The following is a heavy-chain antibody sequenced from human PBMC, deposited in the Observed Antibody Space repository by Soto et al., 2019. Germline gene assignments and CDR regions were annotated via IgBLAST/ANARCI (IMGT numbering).Heavy chain of an antibody. V-gene: IGHV3-21*01. Sequence: LRLSCVASGFALTTYTMNWVRQGPGTGLEWVSSINGRSNYKHYSDSVKGRFTVSRDNAQNSLFLQMSRLGPEDTAVYYCVREDGVVGASSAFDSWGQGTLVTVSS. CDR1: GFALTTYT. J-gene: IGHJ4*02. D-gene: IGHD1-26*01. CDR3: VREDGVVGASSAFDS. CDR2: INGRSNYK.